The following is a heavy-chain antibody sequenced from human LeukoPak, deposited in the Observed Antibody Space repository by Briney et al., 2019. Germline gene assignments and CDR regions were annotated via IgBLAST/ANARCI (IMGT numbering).Heavy chain of an antibody. Sequence: PGGSLRLSCAASGFTFSDYYMSWIRQAPGKGLEWVSYISSSGSTIYYADSVKGRFTISRGNAKNSLYLQMNSLRAEDSSVYYCARPTTVTTISADAFDIWGQGTMVTVSS. V-gene: IGHV3-11*04. CDR2: ISSSGSTI. D-gene: IGHD4-17*01. J-gene: IGHJ3*02. CDR3: ARPTTVTTISADAFDI. CDR1: GFTFSDYY.